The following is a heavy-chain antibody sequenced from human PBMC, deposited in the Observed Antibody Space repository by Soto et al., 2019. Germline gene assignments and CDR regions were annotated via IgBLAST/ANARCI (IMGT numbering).Heavy chain of an antibody. Sequence: GSLRLSCAASGFTFSNAWMSWVRQAPGKGLEWVGRIKSKTDGGTTDYAAPVKGRFTISRDDSKNTLYLQMNSLKTEDTAVYYCTTEGAWGSSGYFDYWGQGTLVTVSS. D-gene: IGHD7-27*01. CDR3: TTEGAWGSSGYFDY. J-gene: IGHJ4*02. CDR2: IKSKTDGGTT. V-gene: IGHV3-15*01. CDR1: GFTFSNAW.